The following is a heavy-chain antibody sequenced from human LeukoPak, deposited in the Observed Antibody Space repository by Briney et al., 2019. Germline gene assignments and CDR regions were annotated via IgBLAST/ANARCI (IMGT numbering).Heavy chain of an antibody. CDR3: AREVPYDSSRYYQPFDY. CDR1: GGTFSSYA. D-gene: IGHD3-22*01. CDR2: ISAYNGNT. Sequence: ASVKVSCKASGGTFSSYAISWVRQAPGQGLEWMGWISAYNGNTNYAQKLQGRVTMTTDTSTSTAYMELRSLRSGDTAVYYCAREVPYDSSRYYQPFDYWGQGTLVTVSS. J-gene: IGHJ4*02. V-gene: IGHV1-18*01.